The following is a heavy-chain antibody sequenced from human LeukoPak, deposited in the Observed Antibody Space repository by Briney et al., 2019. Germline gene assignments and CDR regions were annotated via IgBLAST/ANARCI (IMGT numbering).Heavy chain of an antibody. D-gene: IGHD5-12*01. J-gene: IGHJ4*01. Sequence: SETLSLTCTVSGDSISSYYGSWIRQPGGKGLEWIGRIYTSGSTNYNPSLKSRVTIAVDTSKNLFSLKLSSVTAADTAVYYCARGGGYDYSLHYWGHGTLFTVSS. CDR3: ARGGGYDYSLHY. CDR2: IYTSGST. CDR1: GDSISSYY. V-gene: IGHV4-4*07.